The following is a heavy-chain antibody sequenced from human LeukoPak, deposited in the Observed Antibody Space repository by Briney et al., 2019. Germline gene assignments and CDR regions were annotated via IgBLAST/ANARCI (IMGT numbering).Heavy chain of an antibody. CDR1: EFTFSTYW. D-gene: IGHD6-13*01. CDR2: INSDGSSP. J-gene: IGHJ6*02. V-gene: IGHV3-74*01. CDR3: ARWGSSSWYPMDV. Sequence: GGSLRLSCAASEFTFSTYWMHWVRQAPEKGLVWVSCINSDGSSPSYADSVKGRFTISRDNAKNTVYLQMNSLRAEDTAVYYCARWGSSSWYPMDVWGQGTTVTVSS.